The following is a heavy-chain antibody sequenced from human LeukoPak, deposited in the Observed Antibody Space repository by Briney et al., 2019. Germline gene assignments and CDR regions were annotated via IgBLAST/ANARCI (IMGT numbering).Heavy chain of an antibody. CDR2: SYIRGST. CDR3: ASNMRVISAFDI. Sequence: SETLSLTCTVSDYSISGYYWSWIRQSPGKGLEWIGYSYIRGSTKYNPSLKSRVTISVDTPYNQVSLRLRSVTAADTAVYYCASNMRVISAFDIWGHGTMVTVSS. D-gene: IGHD2-21*01. V-gene: IGHV4-4*09. CDR1: DYSISGYY. J-gene: IGHJ3*02.